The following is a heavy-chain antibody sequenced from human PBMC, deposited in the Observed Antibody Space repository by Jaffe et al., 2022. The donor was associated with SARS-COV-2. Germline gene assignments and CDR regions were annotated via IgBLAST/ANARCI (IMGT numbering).Heavy chain of an antibody. CDR1: GFTFDDYA. CDR3: AKGSGELSVVAATPNDY. CDR2: ISWNSGSI. J-gene: IGHJ4*02. D-gene: IGHD2-15*01. V-gene: IGHV3-9*01. Sequence: EVQLVESGGGLVQPGRSLRLSCAASGFTFDDYAMHWVRQAPGKGLEWVSGISWNSGSIGYADSVKGRFTISRDNAKNSLYLQMNSLRAEDTALYYCAKGSGELSVVAATPNDYWGQGTLVTVSS.